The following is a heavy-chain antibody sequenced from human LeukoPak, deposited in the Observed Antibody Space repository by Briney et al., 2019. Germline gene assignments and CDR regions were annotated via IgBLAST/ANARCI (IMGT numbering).Heavy chain of an antibody. J-gene: IGHJ4*02. Sequence: ASVKVCFKASGYTFSGYYIHWVRQAPGQGLEWMGWISPSSGGTSYAQKVQGRVIMTRDTSIGTAYMELSRLTSDVTAVYYCASPKYGDFYFDYWGQGTLVTVAS. CDR2: ISPSSGGT. CDR1: GYTFSGYY. V-gene: IGHV1-2*02. D-gene: IGHD2-21*02. CDR3: ASPKYGDFYFDY.